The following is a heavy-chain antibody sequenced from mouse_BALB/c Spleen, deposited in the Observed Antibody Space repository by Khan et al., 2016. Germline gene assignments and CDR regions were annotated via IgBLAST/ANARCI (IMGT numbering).Heavy chain of an antibody. V-gene: IGHV1-80*01. Sequence: QVQLQQPGAELVRPGSSVKISCKASGYAFSGYWMNWVKQRPGQGLEWIGQIYPGDGDTNYNGKFKGKATLTADKSSSTAYMQLSSLTSEASAVYFCARGTPFASWGQGTLVTVSA. CDR2: IYPGDGDT. J-gene: IGHJ3*01. CDR3: ARGTPFAS. D-gene: IGHD2-14*01. CDR1: GYAFSGYW.